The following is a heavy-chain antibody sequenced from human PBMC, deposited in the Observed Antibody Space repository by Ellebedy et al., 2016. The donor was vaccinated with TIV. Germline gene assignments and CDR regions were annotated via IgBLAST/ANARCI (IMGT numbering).Heavy chain of an antibody. V-gene: IGHV4-59*01. CDR1: DGSITNYY. CDR3: ARRVAMVGVGAESWLDP. J-gene: IGHJ5*02. CDR2: IHYSRGT. Sequence: MPSETLSLTFTVSDGSITNYYWNWIRQTPGKGLEWLGHIHYSRGTIYNPSLNGRVAISIDASKNQFSLSLTSVSAADTAIYYCARRVAMVGVGAESWLDPWGQGVLVTVSS. D-gene: IGHD3-22*01.